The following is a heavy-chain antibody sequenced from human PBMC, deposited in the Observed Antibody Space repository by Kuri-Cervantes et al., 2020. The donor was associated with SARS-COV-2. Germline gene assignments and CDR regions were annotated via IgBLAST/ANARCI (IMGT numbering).Heavy chain of an antibody. V-gene: IGHV1-2*04. D-gene: IGHD3-10*01. Sequence: GGFLRLSCKASGYTFTGYYMHWVRQAPGQGLEWMGWINPNSGGTNYAQKFQGWVTMTRDTSISTAYMELSRLRSDDTAVYYCARGMVRGLIQYYYYGMDVWGQGTTVTVSS. CDR3: ARGMVRGLIQYYYYGMDV. J-gene: IGHJ6*02. CDR2: INPNSGGT. CDR1: GYTFTGYY.